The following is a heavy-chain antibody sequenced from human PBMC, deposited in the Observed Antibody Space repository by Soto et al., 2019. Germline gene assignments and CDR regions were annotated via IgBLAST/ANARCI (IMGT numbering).Heavy chain of an antibody. J-gene: IGHJ4*02. CDR2: INHSGST. Sequence: PSETLSLTCAGYGGSFSGHYWTWIRQPPGTGLEWIGEINHSGSTNYNPSLKSRVTISVDTSKNQFSLKLTSVTAADTAVYYCARDKIPGLFDYWGQGTLVTGSS. D-gene: IGHD2-21*01. CDR1: GGSFSGHY. V-gene: IGHV4-34*01. CDR3: ARDKIPGLFDY.